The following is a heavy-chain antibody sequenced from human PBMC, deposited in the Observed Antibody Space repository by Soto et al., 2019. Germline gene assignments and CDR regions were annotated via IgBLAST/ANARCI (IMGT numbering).Heavy chain of an antibody. D-gene: IGHD4-17*01. CDR2: IYSGGST. CDR1: GFTVSSNY. J-gene: IGHJ3*02. Sequence: GGSLRLSCAASGFTVSSNYMSWVRQAPGKGLEWVSVIYSGGSTYYADSVKGRFTISRDNSKNTLYLQMNSLRAEDTAVYYCARAEDYGDYAPFDIWGQGTMVTVSS. CDR3: ARAEDYGDYAPFDI. V-gene: IGHV3-53*01.